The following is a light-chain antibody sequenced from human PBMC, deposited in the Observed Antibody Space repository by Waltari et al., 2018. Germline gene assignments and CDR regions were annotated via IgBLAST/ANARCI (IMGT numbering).Light chain of an antibody. CDR1: KLGNKY. CDR3: QAWDSSTVV. Sequence: SYELTQSPSVSVSPGQTASIICSGDKLGNKYACWYQQKPGQSPGLVIYQDSQRPPGIPERFSGSNSGNTATLTISGTQAMDEADYYCQAWDSSTVVFGGGTKLTVL. V-gene: IGLV3-1*01. J-gene: IGLJ2*01. CDR2: QDS.